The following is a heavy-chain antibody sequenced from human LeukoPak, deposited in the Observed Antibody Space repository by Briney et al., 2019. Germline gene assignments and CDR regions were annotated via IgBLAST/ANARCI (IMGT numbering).Heavy chain of an antibody. J-gene: IGHJ5*02. CDR3: SMVRGVRDPFDP. CDR2: IYYSGST. V-gene: IGHV4-39*07. D-gene: IGHD3-10*01. Sequence: SETLSLTCTVSGGSISSSSYYWGWIRQPPGKGLEWIGSIYYSGSTYYNPSLKSRVTISVDTSKNQFSLKLSSVTAADTAVYYCSMVRGVRDPFDPWGQGTLVTVSS. CDR1: GGSISSSSYY.